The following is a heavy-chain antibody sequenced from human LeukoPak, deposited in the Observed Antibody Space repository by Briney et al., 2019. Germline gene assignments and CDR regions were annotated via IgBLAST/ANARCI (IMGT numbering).Heavy chain of an antibody. V-gene: IGHV4-34*01. CDR1: GGSFSGYY. CDR3: ARGGGKYSSGWWYFDY. D-gene: IGHD6-19*01. J-gene: IGHJ4*02. Sequence: SETLSLTCAVYGGSFSGYYWSWIRQPPGKGLEWIGEINHSGSTNYNPSLKSRVTISVDTSKNQFSLKLSSVTAADTAVYYCARGGGKYSSGWWYFDYWGQGTLVTVSS. CDR2: INHSGST.